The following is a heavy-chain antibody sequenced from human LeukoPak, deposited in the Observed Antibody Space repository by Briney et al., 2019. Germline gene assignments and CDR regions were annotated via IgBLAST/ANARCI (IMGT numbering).Heavy chain of an antibody. Sequence: SETLSLTCTVSGGSISSGSYYWSRIRQPAGKGLEWIGRIYTSGSTNYNPSLKSRVTISVDTSKNQFSLKLSSVTAADTAVYYCAREPYDFWSGYPAYYFDYWGQGTLVTDSS. CDR1: GGSISSGSYY. V-gene: IGHV4-61*02. J-gene: IGHJ4*02. CDR3: AREPYDFWSGYPAYYFDY. D-gene: IGHD3-3*01. CDR2: IYTSGST.